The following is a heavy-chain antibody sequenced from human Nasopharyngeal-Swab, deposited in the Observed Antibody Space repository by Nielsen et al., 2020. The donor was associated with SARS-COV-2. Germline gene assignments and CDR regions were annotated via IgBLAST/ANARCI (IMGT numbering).Heavy chain of an antibody. Sequence: WVRQAPGQGLEWMGIINPSGGSTSYAQKFQGRVTMTRDTSTSTVYMELSSLRSEDTAVYYCARDGGYCSGGSCSPSNYWGQGTLVTVSS. J-gene: IGHJ4*02. CDR2: INPSGGST. CDR3: ARDGGYCSGGSCSPSNY. D-gene: IGHD2-15*01. V-gene: IGHV1-46*01.